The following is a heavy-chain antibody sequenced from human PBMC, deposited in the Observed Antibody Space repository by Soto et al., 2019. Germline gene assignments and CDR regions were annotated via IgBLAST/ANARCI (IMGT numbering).Heavy chain of an antibody. J-gene: IGHJ4*02. CDR1: GFTFSSYW. CDR2: INSDGSST. CDR3: AREYSSGWYYFDY. Sequence: GGSLRLSCAASGFTFSSYWMHWVRQAPGKGLVWVSRINSDGSSTSYADSVKGRFTISRDNAKNTLYLQMNSLRAEDTAVYYCAREYSSGWYYFDYWGQGTLVTVSS. D-gene: IGHD6-19*01. V-gene: IGHV3-74*01.